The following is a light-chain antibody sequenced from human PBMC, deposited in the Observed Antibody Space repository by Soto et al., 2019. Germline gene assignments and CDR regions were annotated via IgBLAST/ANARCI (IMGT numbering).Light chain of an antibody. CDR2: GNN. CDR3: QSYDSSLSGYD. Sequence: QSVLTQPPSVSGAPGQRVTISCTGSSSNIGASYEVHWYQQLPGRAPKLLIYGNNNRPSGVPDRFSGSKSGTSGSLAITGLQAEDEADYYCQSYDSSLSGYDFGTGTKLTVL. V-gene: IGLV1-40*01. J-gene: IGLJ1*01. CDR1: SSNIGASYE.